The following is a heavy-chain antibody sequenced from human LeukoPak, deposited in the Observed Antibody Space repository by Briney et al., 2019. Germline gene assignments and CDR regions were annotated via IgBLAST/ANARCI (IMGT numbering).Heavy chain of an antibody. CDR2: INHSGST. D-gene: IGHD3-3*01. J-gene: IGHJ5*02. CDR1: GGSFSGYY. CDR3: ARRGRRPLLAHVPTTRNWFDP. Sequence: RASETLSLTCAVYGGSFSGYYWSWIRQPPGKGLEWIGEINHSGSTNYNPSLKSRVTLSVDTSKNQFSLKLSSVTAADTAVYYCARRGRRPLLAHVPTTRNWFDPWGQGTLVTVSS. V-gene: IGHV4-34*01.